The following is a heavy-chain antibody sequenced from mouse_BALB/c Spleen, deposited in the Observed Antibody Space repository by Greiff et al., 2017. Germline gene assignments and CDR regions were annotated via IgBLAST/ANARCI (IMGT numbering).Heavy chain of an antibody. J-gene: IGHJ3*01. CDR3: ARWESFYGSSLFAY. V-gene: IGHV1S135*01. Sequence: EVQLVESGPELVKPGASVKVSCKASGYSFTDYNMYWVKQSHGKSLEWIGYIDPYNGGTSYNQKFKGKATLTVDKSSSTAFMYLNSLTSEDSAVYYCARWESFYGSSLFAYWGQGTLVTVSA. CDR1: GYSFTDYN. D-gene: IGHD1-1*01. CDR2: IDPYNGGT.